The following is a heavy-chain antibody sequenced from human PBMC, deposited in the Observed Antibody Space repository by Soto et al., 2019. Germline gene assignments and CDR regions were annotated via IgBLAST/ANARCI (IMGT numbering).Heavy chain of an antibody. J-gene: IGHJ4*02. D-gene: IGHD3-10*01. CDR1: EITLNIYW. Sequence: EAQLVESGGGLVQPGGSLTLSCTASEITLNIYWMHWIRQAPGKGLVWVSRINPESTTLTYADSVTGRFTISRDSAKNTLYLQMNGLSAEDTAIYYCTQDTFGALDSWGQGTLVTVSS. V-gene: IGHV3-74*01. CDR3: TQDTFGALDS. CDR2: INPESTTL.